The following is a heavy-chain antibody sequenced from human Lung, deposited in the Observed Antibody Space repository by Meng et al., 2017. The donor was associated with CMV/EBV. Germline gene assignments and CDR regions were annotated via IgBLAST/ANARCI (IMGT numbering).Heavy chain of an antibody. CDR1: GFTVGSYW. J-gene: IGHJ3*02. CDR2: MRFDGTGI. V-gene: IGHV3-74*01. Sequence: ETLSLTCAASGFTVGSYWMHWVRQAPGGGLVWVSRMRFDGTGIGYADSVMGRFTITRDNDKNTVYLEMNSLRAEDTAVYYCTRDWRNDFDIWGQGTMVTVSS. CDR3: TRDWRNDFDI.